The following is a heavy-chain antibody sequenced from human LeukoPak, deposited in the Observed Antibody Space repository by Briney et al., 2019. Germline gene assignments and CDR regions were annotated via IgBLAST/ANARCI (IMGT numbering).Heavy chain of an antibody. D-gene: IGHD6-13*01. Sequence: GGSLRLSCAASGFTFSSYAMSWVRQAPGKGLEWVSAISGSGGSTYYADSVKGRFTISRDNSKNTLYLQMNSLRAEDTAVYYCARDALYSSSWSLFNYWGQGTLVTVPS. V-gene: IGHV3-23*01. CDR1: GFTFSSYA. J-gene: IGHJ4*02. CDR3: ARDALYSSSWSLFNY. CDR2: ISGSGGST.